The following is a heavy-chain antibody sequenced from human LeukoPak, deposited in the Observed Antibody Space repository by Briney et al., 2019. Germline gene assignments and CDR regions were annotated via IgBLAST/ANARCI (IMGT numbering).Heavy chain of an antibody. D-gene: IGHD2-21*01. CDR2: IYYSGST. CDR1: GGSISSSSYY. CDR3: ARRSISHYYFDY. Sequence: PSETLSLTCTVSGGSISSSSYYWGWIRQPPGKGLEWIGCIYYSGSTYYNPSLKSRVTISVYTSKNQFSLKLSSVTAADTAVYYCARRSISHYYFDYWGQGTLVTVSS. V-gene: IGHV4-39*01. J-gene: IGHJ4*02.